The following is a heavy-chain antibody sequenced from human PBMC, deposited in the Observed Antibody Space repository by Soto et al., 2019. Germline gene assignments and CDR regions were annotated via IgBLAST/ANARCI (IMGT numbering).Heavy chain of an antibody. CDR2: IYPGDSDT. CDR3: ARHRGHSTGWVNGAPYYYYAMDV. Sequence: GESLKISCKGSGYSFTSYWIGWVRQMPGKGLEWMGIIYPGDSDTRYSPSFQGQVTISADKSISTAYLRWSSLKASDTAMYYCARHRGHSTGWVNGAPYYYYAMDVWGQGTTVTVSS. CDR1: GYSFTSYW. J-gene: IGHJ6*02. V-gene: IGHV5-51*01. D-gene: IGHD6-19*01.